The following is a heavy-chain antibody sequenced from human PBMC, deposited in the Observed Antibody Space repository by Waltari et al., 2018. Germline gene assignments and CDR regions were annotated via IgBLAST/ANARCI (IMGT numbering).Heavy chain of an antibody. CDR3: ATYIGASVGTAAFDV. Sequence: QLQLQESGPGLVKPSETLSLTCSVSGGSITNTKHYWGWLRQPPGQGLEWIGTMSYLGATYSSPSLKSRVTISRDTSTNQLSLKLGSVTAADTAMYYCATYIGASVGTAAFDVWGQGTMVTVSS. CDR1: GGSITNTKHY. V-gene: IGHV4-39*01. J-gene: IGHJ3*01. D-gene: IGHD5-12*01. CDR2: MSYLGAT.